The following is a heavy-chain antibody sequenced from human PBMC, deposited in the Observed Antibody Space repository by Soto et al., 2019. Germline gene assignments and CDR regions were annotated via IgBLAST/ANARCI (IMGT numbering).Heavy chain of an antibody. D-gene: IGHD2-15*01. J-gene: IGHJ3*01. CDR1: GGSFSGYC. CDR3: ARTPRGPKTPYQV. CDR2: INHSGST. V-gene: IGHV4-34*01. Sequence: SEVLSLTCAVYGGSFSGYCWSWIRQPPGKGLEWIGEINHSGSTNYNPSLKSRVTISIDTSKNQFSLKLSSVTAADTAVYYCARTPRGPKTPYQVWCRGTMVT.